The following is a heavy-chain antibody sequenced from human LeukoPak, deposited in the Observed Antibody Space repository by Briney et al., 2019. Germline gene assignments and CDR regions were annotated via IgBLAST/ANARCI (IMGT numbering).Heavy chain of an antibody. J-gene: IGHJ3*02. Sequence: ASVKVSCKASGYTFTSYGISWVRQDPGQGLEWMGWISAYNGNTNHAQKLQGRVTMTTDTSTSTAYMELRSLSSDDTAVYYCARGMHGDYSRDAFDIWGQGTMVTVSS. CDR2: ISAYNGNT. CDR1: GYTFTSYG. CDR3: ARGMHGDYSRDAFDI. V-gene: IGHV1-18*01. D-gene: IGHD4-17*01.